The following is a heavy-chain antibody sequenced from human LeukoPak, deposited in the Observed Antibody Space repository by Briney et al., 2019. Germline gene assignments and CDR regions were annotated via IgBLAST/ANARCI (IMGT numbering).Heavy chain of an antibody. CDR1: GGSFSGYY. CDR2: IYTSGST. J-gene: IGHJ3*02. Sequence: SETLSLTCAVYGGSFSGYYWSWIRQPAGKGLEWIGRIYTSGSTNYNPSLKSRVTMSVDTSKNQFSLKLSSVTAADTAVYYCAGGKGYSYGYVAFDIWGQGTMVTVSS. D-gene: IGHD5-18*01. V-gene: IGHV4-59*10. CDR3: AGGKGYSYGYVAFDI.